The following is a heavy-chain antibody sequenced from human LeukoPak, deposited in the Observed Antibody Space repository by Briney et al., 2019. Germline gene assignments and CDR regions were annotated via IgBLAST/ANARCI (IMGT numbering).Heavy chain of an antibody. CDR1: GGSISSYYW. CDR2: IDWDDDK. CDR3: ARTSRYDSSGYPPLSYFDY. V-gene: IGHV2-70*11. Sequence: TLSLTCTVSGGSISSYYWSWIRQPPGKALEWLARIDWDDDKYYSTSLKTRLTISKDTSKNQVVLTMTNMDPVDTATYYCARTSRYDSSGYPPLSYFDYWGQGTLVTVSS. J-gene: IGHJ4*02. D-gene: IGHD3-22*01.